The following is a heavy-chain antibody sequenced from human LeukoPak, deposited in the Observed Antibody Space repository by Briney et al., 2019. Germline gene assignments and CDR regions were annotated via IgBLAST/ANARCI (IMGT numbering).Heavy chain of an antibody. V-gene: IGHV3-11*04. CDR1: GFTFSDYY. CDR2: ISSSGSTI. CDR3: ARGPAAIRLGWFDP. Sequence: GGSLRLSCAASGFTFSDYYMSWIRQAPGKGLERVSYISSSGSTIYYADSVKGRFTISRDNAKNSLYLQMNSLRAEDTAVYYCARGPAAIRLGWFDPWGQGTLVTVSS. D-gene: IGHD2-2*02. J-gene: IGHJ5*02.